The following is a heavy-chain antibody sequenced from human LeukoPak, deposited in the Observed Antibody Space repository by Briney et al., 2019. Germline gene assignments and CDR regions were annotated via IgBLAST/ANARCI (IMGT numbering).Heavy chain of an antibody. Sequence: KPSETLSLTCTVSGGSISSSSYYWGWIRQPPGKGLEWIGSIYYSGSPYYNPSLKSRVTISVDTSKNQFSLKLSSVTAADTAVYYCARLAYCGGDCYLYFDYWGQRTLVTVSS. CDR1: GGSISSSSYY. J-gene: IGHJ4*02. CDR3: ARLAYCGGDCYLYFDY. CDR2: IYYSGSP. V-gene: IGHV4-39*01. D-gene: IGHD2-21*02.